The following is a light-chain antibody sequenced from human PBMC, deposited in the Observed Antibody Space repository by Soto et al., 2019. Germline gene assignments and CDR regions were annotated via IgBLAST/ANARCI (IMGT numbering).Light chain of an antibody. CDR1: QSVSDR. V-gene: IGKV3-15*01. CDR3: QQYNNWPRT. CDR2: AAS. Sequence: EIVMTQSPDTLSVSPGERATFSCRASQSVSDRVVWYQQKSGQAPSLLIYAASTRAAGVPARFSGSGSGTEFTLTISSLQSEDFAVYYCQQYNNWPRTFGQGTKVDI. J-gene: IGKJ1*01.